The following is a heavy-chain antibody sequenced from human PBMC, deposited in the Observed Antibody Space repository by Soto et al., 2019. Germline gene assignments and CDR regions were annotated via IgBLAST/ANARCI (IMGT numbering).Heavy chain of an antibody. CDR1: GGTFSSYA. J-gene: IGHJ6*02. D-gene: IGHD6-13*01. CDR2: IIPIFGTA. Sequence: QVQLVQSGAEVKKPGSSVKVSCKASGGTFSSYAISWVRQAPGQGLEWMGGIIPIFGTANYAQKFQGRVTITADESTSTAYMERSSLRSEDTAVYYCARARIAAAGPPNYYYYYGMDVWGQGTTVTVSS. CDR3: ARARIAAAGPPNYYYYYGMDV. V-gene: IGHV1-69*01.